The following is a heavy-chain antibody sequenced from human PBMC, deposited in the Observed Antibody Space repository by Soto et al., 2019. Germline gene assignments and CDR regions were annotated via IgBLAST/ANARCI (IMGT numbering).Heavy chain of an antibody. CDR1: GDSMNSEY. D-gene: IGHD3-22*01. Sequence: SETLSLTCSVSGDSMNSEYWTWIRQTPGKGLEWIGYIFPTGTNNYNPSLKSRVIISVDRSKNQFSLDLFSVTDADTAIYYCARCMGYDDSGRFDPTFDRWGQGTRVT. V-gene: IGHV4-4*09. J-gene: IGHJ4*02. CDR2: IFPTGTN. CDR3: ARCMGYDDSGRFDPTFDR.